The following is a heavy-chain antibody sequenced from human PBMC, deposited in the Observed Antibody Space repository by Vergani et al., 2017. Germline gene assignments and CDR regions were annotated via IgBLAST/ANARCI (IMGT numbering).Heavy chain of an antibody. D-gene: IGHD3-22*01. CDR2: IYYSGST. Sequence: QVQLQESGPGLVKPSETLSLTCTVSGGSISSYSWSWLRQPPGKGLEWIWYIYYSGSTHYNPSLKSRVTISVDTSKNQFSLKLSSVTAADTAVYYCARLLTYYYDSSGYYDAFDFWGQGTMVTVSS. CDR1: GGSISSYS. J-gene: IGHJ3*01. CDR3: ARLLTYYYDSSGYYDAFDF. V-gene: IGHV4-59*01.